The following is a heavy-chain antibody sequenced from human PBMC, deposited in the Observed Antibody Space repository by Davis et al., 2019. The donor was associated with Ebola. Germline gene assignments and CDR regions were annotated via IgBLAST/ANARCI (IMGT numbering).Heavy chain of an antibody. D-gene: IGHD2-2*01. J-gene: IGHJ4*02. CDR1: GFTFSSYS. V-gene: IGHV3-21*01. CDR3: ARGMRVVPAAPCD. CDR2: ISSSSSYI. Sequence: PGGSLRLSCAASGFTFSSYSMNWVRQAPGKGLEWVSSISSSSSYIYYADSVKGRFTISRDNAKNSLYLQMNSLRAEDTAVYYCARGMRVVPAAPCDWGQGTLVTVSS.